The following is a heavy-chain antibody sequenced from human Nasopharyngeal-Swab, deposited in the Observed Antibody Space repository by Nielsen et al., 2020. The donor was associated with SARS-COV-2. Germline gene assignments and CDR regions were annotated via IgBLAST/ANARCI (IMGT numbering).Heavy chain of an antibody. D-gene: IGHD1-26*01. CDR3: ARRDGSYYDVDY. V-gene: IGHV5-51*01. J-gene: IGHJ4*02. CDR2: IYPGDSDT. Sequence: VRQMPGKGLEWMGIIYPGDSDTRYSPSFQGQVTISADKSISAAYLQWSSLKASDTAMYYCARRDGSYYDVDYWGQGTLVTVSS.